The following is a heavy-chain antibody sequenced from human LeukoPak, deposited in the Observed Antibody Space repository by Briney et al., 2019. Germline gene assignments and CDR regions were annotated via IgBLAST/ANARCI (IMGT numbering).Heavy chain of an antibody. CDR2: IYTSGST. J-gene: IGHJ3*02. CDR1: GGSISSGSYY. D-gene: IGHD1-26*01. V-gene: IGHV4-61*02. Sequence: NPSETLSLTCTVSGGSISSGSYYWSWIRQPAGKGLEWIGRIYTSGSTNYNPSLKSRVTISVDTSKNQFSLKLSSVTAADTAVYYCARETVGLGAFDIWGQGTMVTVSS. CDR3: ARETVGLGAFDI.